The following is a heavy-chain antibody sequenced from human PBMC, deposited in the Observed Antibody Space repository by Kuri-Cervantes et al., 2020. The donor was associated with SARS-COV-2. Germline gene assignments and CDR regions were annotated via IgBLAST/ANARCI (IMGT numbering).Heavy chain of an antibody. D-gene: IGHD6-13*01. CDR1: GFTFSSYS. V-gene: IGHV3-21*01. Sequence: GESLKISCAASGFTFSSYSMNWVRQAPGKGLEWVSSISSSSSYIYYADSVKGRFTISRDNAKNSLYLQMNSLRAEDTAVYYCARDVAAGRAYYYYMDVWCKGTTVTVSS. CDR2: ISSSSSYI. J-gene: IGHJ6*03. CDR3: ARDVAAGRAYYYYMDV.